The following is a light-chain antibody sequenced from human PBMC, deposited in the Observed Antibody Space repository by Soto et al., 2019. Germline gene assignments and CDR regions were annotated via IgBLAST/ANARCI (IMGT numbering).Light chain of an antibody. CDR2: EVS. CDR3: TSYVGGNNHYV. J-gene: IGLJ1*01. CDR1: SSDVGGYSY. V-gene: IGLV2-8*01. Sequence: QSVLTQPPSASGSPGQSVTISCTGTSSDVGGYSYVSWYQQHPGKAPKVVIYEVSKRPSGVPDRFSGSKSGNTASLTVSGLQAEDEADYYCTSYVGGNNHYVFGTGTKVTVL.